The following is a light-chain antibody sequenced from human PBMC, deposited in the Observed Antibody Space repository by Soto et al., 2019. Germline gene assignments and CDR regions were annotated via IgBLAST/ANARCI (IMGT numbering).Light chain of an antibody. CDR3: QQCRSFPWT. CDR1: QSISRW. CDR2: DAS. J-gene: IGKJ1*01. V-gene: IGKV1-5*01. Sequence: DIQMTQSPSTLSASVGDRVTITCRASQSISRWLAWVQQKPGKAPKILIYDASSLESGVPSRFSGNGAGSQFPLTLSSLQPDDFATYYCQQCRSFPWTFGQGTKVQI.